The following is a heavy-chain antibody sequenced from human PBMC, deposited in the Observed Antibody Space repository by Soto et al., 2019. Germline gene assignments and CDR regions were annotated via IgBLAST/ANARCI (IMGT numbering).Heavy chain of an antibody. CDR2: IIPILGIA. J-gene: IGHJ4*02. V-gene: IGHV1-69*02. D-gene: IGHD3-10*01. CDR3: SRATGFRETRPPDY. Sequence: QVQLVQSGAEVKKPGSSVKVSCKASGGTFSSYTISWVRQAPGQGLEWMGRIIPILGIANYAQKFQGRVTVTAGKFHSNAFMEVDELRFEGTDVYYLSRATGFRETRPPDYWGQGTLVTVSS. CDR1: GGTFSSYT.